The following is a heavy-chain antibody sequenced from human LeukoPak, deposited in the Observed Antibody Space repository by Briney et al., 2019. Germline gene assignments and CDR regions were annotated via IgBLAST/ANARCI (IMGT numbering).Heavy chain of an antibody. CDR3: ARDQGGCSSNSCYTYWFDP. J-gene: IGHJ5*02. CDR1: GYTFTRYY. CDR2: INPNSGGT. D-gene: IGHD2-2*02. Sequence: ASVKVSCKASGYTFTRYYMHWVRQAPGQGLEWMGWINPNSGGTNYAKKFQGRVTMTRDTPTSTAYMELSRLRSDDTAVYYCARDQGGCSSNSCYTYWFDPWGQGTLVTVSS. V-gene: IGHV1-2*02.